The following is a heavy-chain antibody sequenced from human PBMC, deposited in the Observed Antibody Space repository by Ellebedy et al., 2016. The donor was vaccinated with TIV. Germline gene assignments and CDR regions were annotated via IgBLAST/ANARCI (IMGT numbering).Heavy chain of an antibody. CDR2: INPSGGST. Sequence: ASVKVSXKASGYTFTSYYMHWARQAPGQGLEWMGIINPSGGSTSYAQKFQGRVTMTRDTSTSTVYMELSSLRSEDTAVYYCARTRGDHWFNPWGQGTLVTVSS. D-gene: IGHD2-21*01. V-gene: IGHV1-46*01. J-gene: IGHJ5*02. CDR3: ARTRGDHWFNP. CDR1: GYTFTSYY.